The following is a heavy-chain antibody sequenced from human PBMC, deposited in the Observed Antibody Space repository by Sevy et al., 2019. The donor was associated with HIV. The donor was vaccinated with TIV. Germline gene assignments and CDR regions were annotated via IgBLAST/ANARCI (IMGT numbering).Heavy chain of an antibody. V-gene: IGHV1-69*13. D-gene: IGHD6-25*01. CDR3: AMDPWPARSGERQSFYYYGMDV. CDR1: GGTFSNYA. J-gene: IGHJ6*02. Sequence: ASVKVSCKASGGTFSNYAINWVRQAPGQGLEWMGGIIPIFDTVNYAQNFQGRVTITADESTSTAYMELSRLRSEDTAGYCCAMDPWPARSGERQSFYYYGMDVWGQGTTVTVSS. CDR2: IIPIFDTV.